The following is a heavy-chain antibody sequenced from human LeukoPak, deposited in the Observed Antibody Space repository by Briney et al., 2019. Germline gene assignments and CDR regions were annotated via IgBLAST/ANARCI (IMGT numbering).Heavy chain of an antibody. Sequence: SETLSLTCAVSGYSTSSGYYWGWIRQPPGKGLEWIGSIYHSGSTYYNPSLKSRVTISVDTSKNQFSLKLSSVTAADTAVYYCARFGDSGGYYVTDYFDYWGQGTLVTVSS. CDR2: IYHSGST. D-gene: IGHD3-22*01. V-gene: IGHV4-38-2*01. J-gene: IGHJ4*02. CDR1: GYSTSSGYY. CDR3: ARFGDSGGYYVTDYFDY.